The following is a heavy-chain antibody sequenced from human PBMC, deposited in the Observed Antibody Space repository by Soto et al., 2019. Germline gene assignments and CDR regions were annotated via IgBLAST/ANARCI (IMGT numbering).Heavy chain of an antibody. Sequence: ASVKVSCKASGYTFTSNYLHWVRQAPGQGLEWMGIINPSGGITTYAQKFQGRVTMTEDTSTDTAYMELSSLRSEDTAVYYCATAGGAARRNEDYYYYGMDVWGQGTTVTVSS. D-gene: IGHD6-6*01. CDR1: GYTFTSNY. CDR3: ATAGGAARRNEDYYYYGMDV. V-gene: IGHV1-46*01. J-gene: IGHJ6*02. CDR2: INPSGGIT.